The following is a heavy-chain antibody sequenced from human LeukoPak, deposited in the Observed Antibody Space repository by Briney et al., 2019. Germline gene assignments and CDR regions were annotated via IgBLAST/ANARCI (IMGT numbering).Heavy chain of an antibody. CDR1: GFTFSSYW. CDR2: INSDGSST. D-gene: IGHD3-10*01. V-gene: IGHV3-74*01. Sequence: AGGSLRLSCAASGFTFSSYWMHWVRQAPGKGLVWVSRINSDGSSTSYADSVKGRFTISRDNAKNTLYLQMNSLRAEDTAVYYCARDPNYGSGSYYYYYYYMDVWGKGTTVTISS. J-gene: IGHJ6*03. CDR3: ARDPNYGSGSYYYYYYYMDV.